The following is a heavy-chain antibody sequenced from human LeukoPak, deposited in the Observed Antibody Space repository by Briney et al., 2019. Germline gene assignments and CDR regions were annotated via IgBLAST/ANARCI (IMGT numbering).Heavy chain of an antibody. D-gene: IGHD3-16*01. J-gene: IGHJ3*02. Sequence: GGSLRLSCAASGFTVSSNYMSWVRQAPGKGLEWVSVIYSGGSTYYADSVKGRFTISRDNSKNALYLQMNSLRAEDTAVYYCARWGRDLDAFDIWGQGTMVTVSS. CDR3: ARWGRDLDAFDI. V-gene: IGHV3-66*01. CDR2: IYSGGST. CDR1: GFTVSSNY.